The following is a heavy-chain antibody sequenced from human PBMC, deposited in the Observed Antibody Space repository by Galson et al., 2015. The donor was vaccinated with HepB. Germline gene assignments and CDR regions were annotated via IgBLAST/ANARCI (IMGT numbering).Heavy chain of an antibody. J-gene: IGHJ5*02. V-gene: IGHV3-30*02. CDR2: IRYDGTKE. Sequence: SLRLSCAASGFAFSGYAMHWVRQAPGKGLEWVAGIRYDGTKEYYTDSVKGRFTISRDNSKNTLFLQMESLRAEDTAVYYCAKEGMSVGGNWFDPWGQGTLVTVSS. D-gene: IGHD3-16*01. CDR1: GFAFSGYA. CDR3: AKEGMSVGGNWFDP.